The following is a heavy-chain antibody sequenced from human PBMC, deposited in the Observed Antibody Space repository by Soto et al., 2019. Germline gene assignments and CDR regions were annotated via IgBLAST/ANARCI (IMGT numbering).Heavy chain of an antibody. V-gene: IGHV4-39*01. CDR1: GGSMRSSGSY. CDR2: MYYGGSHYFSGST. CDR3: ARHEDIFGSGGIGVFDP. J-gene: IGHJ5*02. D-gene: IGHD2-15*01. Sequence: NPSETLSLTCTVSGGSMRSSGSYGAWIRQPPGKRLEWIGTMYYGGSHYFSGSTYYNSSLKSRVIISVDTSKNQFSLKLSSVTAADTAIYYCARHEDIFGSGGIGVFDPWGQGTLVTVSS.